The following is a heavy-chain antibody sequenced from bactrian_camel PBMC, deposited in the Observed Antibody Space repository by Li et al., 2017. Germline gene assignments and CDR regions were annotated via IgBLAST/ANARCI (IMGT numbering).Heavy chain of an antibody. CDR1: GLTSNNYY. CDR3: ATRYGLGAKRGGYNY. D-gene: IGHD3*01. V-gene: IGHV3-2*01. CDR2: VYSDDSNT. Sequence: HVQLVESGGGLVSPGESLRLSCAASGLTSNNYYITWVRQAPGKGLEWVSSVYSDDSNTNYADSVKGRFTISRDNAKNTVYLQMNSLKAEDTAQYYCATRYGLGAKRGGYNYWGQGTQVTVS. J-gene: IGHJ4*01.